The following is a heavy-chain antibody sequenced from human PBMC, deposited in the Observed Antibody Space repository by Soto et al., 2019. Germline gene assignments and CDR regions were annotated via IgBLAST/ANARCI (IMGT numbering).Heavy chain of an antibody. D-gene: IGHD2-8*01. CDR2: IIPILGIA. Sequence: SVKVSCKASGGTFSSYTISWVRQAPGQGLEWMGRIIPILGIANYAQKFQGRVTITADKSTSTAYMELSSLRSEDTAVYYCARDLLYCTNGVCPWGQGTLVTVS. CDR1: GGTFSSYT. V-gene: IGHV1-69*04. CDR3: ARDLLYCTNGVCP. J-gene: IGHJ5*02.